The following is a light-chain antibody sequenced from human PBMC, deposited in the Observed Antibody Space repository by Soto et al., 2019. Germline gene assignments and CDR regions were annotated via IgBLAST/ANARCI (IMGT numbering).Light chain of an antibody. V-gene: IGKV3-15*01. CDR3: QQYANWPKT. CDR2: AAS. CDR1: QSVSNK. J-gene: IGKJ1*01. Sequence: EIVMTPSPATLSVSPGERATLSCRASQSVSNKLVWYQQKPGQAPRLLIYAASTRATGIPARFSGSGSETEFTLTISSLQSEDLAVYYCQQYANWPKTFGQGTKVDIK.